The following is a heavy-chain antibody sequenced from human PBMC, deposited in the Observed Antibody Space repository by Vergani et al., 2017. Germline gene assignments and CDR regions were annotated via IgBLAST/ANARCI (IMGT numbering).Heavy chain of an antibody. D-gene: IGHD4-11*01. CDR2: IRSENDGGTA. Sequence: EVQVVESGGGLIKPGGSLRLSCVVSGITFKNAWINWVRQAPGKGLEWIGRIRSENDGGTADYAAPLKGRFTISRDDSKDSAFLLVNNLKTEDTAVYFCYTDYQDYWGQGTLVTVSS. CDR3: YTDYQDY. CDR1: GITFKNAW. J-gene: IGHJ4*02. V-gene: IGHV3-15*01.